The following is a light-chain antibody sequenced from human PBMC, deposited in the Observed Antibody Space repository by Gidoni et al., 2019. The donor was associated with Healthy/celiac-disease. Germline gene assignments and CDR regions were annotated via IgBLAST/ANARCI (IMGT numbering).Light chain of an antibody. Sequence: SYELTQPPSVSVSPVQTASITCSGDKLGDTYACWYQQKPGQSPVLVIDQDSKRPSGIPERVSGSNSGNTATLTISGTQAMDEADDYCQAWDSSTGVFGGGTKLTVL. CDR3: QAWDSSTGV. CDR2: QDS. J-gene: IGLJ2*01. V-gene: IGLV3-1*01. CDR1: KLGDTY.